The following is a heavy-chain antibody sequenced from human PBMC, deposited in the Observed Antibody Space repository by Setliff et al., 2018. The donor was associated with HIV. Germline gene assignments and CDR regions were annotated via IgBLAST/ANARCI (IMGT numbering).Heavy chain of an antibody. CDR1: GFSFSGYG. V-gene: IGHV3-33*01. CDR2: IWFDGSNK. D-gene: IGHD3-16*01. CDR3: ASLWVTPPHGF. Sequence: GGSLRLSCAASGFSFSGYGMHWVRQAPGKGLEWVAVIWFDGSNKYYGESVKGRFTISRDNSKNTLYLQMNSLRVEDTAVYYCASLWVTPPHGFWGQGTLVTVSS. J-gene: IGHJ4*02.